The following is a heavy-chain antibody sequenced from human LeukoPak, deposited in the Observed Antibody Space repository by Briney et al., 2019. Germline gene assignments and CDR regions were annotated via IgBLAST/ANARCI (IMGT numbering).Heavy chain of an antibody. CDR2: IWYDGSNK. D-gene: IGHD2/OR15-2a*01. V-gene: IGHV3-33*01. CDR1: GFTFSSYG. Sequence: GGSLRLSCAASGFTFSSYGMHWVRQAPGKGLGWVALIWYDGSNKYYADSVKGRLTISRDNSKNTLYLQMNSLRAEDTAVYYCAREGPRGNSQFDYWGQGTLVTVSS. CDR3: AREGPRGNSQFDY. J-gene: IGHJ4*02.